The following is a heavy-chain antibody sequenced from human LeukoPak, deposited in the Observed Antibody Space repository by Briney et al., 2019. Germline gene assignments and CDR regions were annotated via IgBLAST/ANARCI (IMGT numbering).Heavy chain of an antibody. CDR1: GGSISSGGYY. CDR2: IYYSGST. V-gene: IGHV4-31*03. D-gene: IGHD3-22*01. J-gene: IGHJ2*01. Sequence: PSETLSLTCTVSGGSISSGGYYWSWIRQHPGKGLEWIGYIYYSGSTYYNPSLKSRVTISVDTSKNQFSLKLSSVTAADTAVYYCARTQYYYDSSGYYGGPSYWYFDLWGRGTLVTVSS. CDR3: ARTQYYYDSSGYYGGPSYWYFDL.